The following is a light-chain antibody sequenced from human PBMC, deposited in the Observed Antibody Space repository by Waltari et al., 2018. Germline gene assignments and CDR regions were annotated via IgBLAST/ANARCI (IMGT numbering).Light chain of an antibody. CDR2: GAS. CDR1: QSVSSN. CDR3: QQYNNWPLTVT. J-gene: IGKJ5*01. Sequence: EIVMTQSPATVSVSPGERATLPCRASQSVSSNLAWYQQKPGQAPRLRIYGASTRATGIPVRFSGSGSGTEFTLTISSLQSEDFGLYYCQQYNNWPLTVTFGQGTRLDIK. V-gene: IGKV3D-15*01.